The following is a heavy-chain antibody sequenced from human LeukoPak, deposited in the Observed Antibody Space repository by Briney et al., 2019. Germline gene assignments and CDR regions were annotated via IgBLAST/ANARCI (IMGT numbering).Heavy chain of an antibody. CDR3: ARDLTGSWFDP. V-gene: IGHV4-59*12. D-gene: IGHD3-10*01. CDR2: IYYSGST. J-gene: IGHJ5*02. Sequence: GSLRLSCAASGFTFSSYGMSWVRQPPGKGLEWIGYIYYSGSTNYNPSLKSRVTISVDTSKNQFSLKLSSVTAADTAVYYCARDLTGSWFDPWGQGTLVTVSS. CDR1: GFTFSSYG.